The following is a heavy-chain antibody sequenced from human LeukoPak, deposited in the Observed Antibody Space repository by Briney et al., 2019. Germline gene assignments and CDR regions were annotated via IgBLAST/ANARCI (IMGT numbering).Heavy chain of an antibody. CDR1: GDSVSSHSAA. CDR3: AREGSGQEYYGMDV. D-gene: IGHD5-12*01. V-gene: IGHV6-1*01. CDR2: IYYRSKWYY. J-gene: IGHJ6*02. Sequence: SQTLSLTCDISGDSVSSHSAAWNWIRQSPSGGLEWLGGIYYRSKWYYDYALSVKSRITVTPDTSENQFSLQLNSVILEDTAVYYCAREGSGQEYYGMDVWGQGTTVIVSS.